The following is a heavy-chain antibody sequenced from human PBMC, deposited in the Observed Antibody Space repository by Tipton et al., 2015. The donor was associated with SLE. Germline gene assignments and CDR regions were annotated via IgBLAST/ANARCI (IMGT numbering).Heavy chain of an antibody. CDR2: IFHSGST. CDR3: ARGSDYYGYFEY. Sequence: TLSLTCTVSGGSISTTGYYWSWIRQPAGKGLEWIGYIFHSGSTNSNPSLKSRVAMSLDTSKNQFSLRLSSVSTADTAVYYCARGSDYYGYFEYWGQGVLVTVSS. CDR1: GGSISTTGYY. D-gene: IGHD3-16*01. V-gene: IGHV4-61*10. J-gene: IGHJ4*02.